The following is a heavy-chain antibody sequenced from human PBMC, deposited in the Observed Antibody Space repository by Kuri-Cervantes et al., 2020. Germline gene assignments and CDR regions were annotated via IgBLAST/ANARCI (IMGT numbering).Heavy chain of an antibody. CDR2: INACNGNT. CDR1: GYTFTTYA. D-gene: IGHD6-19*01. Sequence: ASVKVSCKASGYTFTTYAMNWVRQAPGQGLEWMGWINACNGNTKYSQKFQGRVTITRDTSASTTYMELSSLRSEDTAVHYCARGPQQWARWFDPWGQGTLVTVSS. CDR3: ARGPQQWARWFDP. V-gene: IGHV1-3*01. J-gene: IGHJ5*02.